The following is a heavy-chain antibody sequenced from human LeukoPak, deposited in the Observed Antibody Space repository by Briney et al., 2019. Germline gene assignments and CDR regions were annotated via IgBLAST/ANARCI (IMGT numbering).Heavy chain of an antibody. CDR3: AKMGAKVVANNFDY. CDR1: GFTFDDYV. D-gene: IGHD5-12*01. V-gene: IGHV3-20*03. Sequence: GGSLRLSFSASGFTFDDYVMSWVRQAPGKGLEWVSGINWNGGISGYAYSVKGRFTISRDNAKKHRYLQTNNLRVDDTAVYYCAKMGAKVVANNFDYWGQGTLGTVS. CDR2: INWNGGIS. J-gene: IGHJ4*02.